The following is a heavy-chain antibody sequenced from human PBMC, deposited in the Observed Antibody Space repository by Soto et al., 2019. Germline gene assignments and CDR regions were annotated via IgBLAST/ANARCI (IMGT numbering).Heavy chain of an antibody. J-gene: IGHJ4*02. Sequence: EVQLVESGGGLVQPGRSLRLSCAASGFPLDDYAMQWVRQPPGKGLEWVSGISWNSGSTGYADSVKGRFTISRDNAKNSLYVQMNSLRTEDTALYYCAKDRDLGGAYGSAGFDYWGQGTLVTVSS. CDR1: GFPLDDYA. V-gene: IGHV3-9*01. CDR3: AKDRDLGGAYGSAGFDY. D-gene: IGHD2-21*01. CDR2: ISWNSGST.